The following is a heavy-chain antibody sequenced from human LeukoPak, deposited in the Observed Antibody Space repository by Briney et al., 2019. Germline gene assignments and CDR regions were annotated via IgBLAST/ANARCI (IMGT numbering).Heavy chain of an antibody. CDR2: INHSGST. V-gene: IGHV4-34*01. Sequence: PSETLSLTCAVYGGSFSGYYWSWIRQPPGKGLEWIGEINHSGSTNYNPSLKSRVTISVDTSKNQFSLKLSPVTAADTAVYYCARALTMGKAFDYWGQGTLVTVSS. D-gene: IGHD3-3*01. CDR1: GGSFSGYY. CDR3: ARALTMGKAFDY. J-gene: IGHJ4*02.